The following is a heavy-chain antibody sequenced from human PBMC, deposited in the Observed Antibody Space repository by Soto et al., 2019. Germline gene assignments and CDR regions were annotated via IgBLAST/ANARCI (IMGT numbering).Heavy chain of an antibody. V-gene: IGHV1-18*01. J-gene: IGHJ4*02. Sequence: QVQLVQSGAEVKKPGASVKVSCKASGYTFSSYGISWVRQAPGQGLEWMGWISAYNGNTKYAQKIQGRVTMTTDTSRSKAYRELRSLKSDDTAVYYCARDSPPVDYWGQGTLVTVSS. CDR2: ISAYNGNT. CDR1: GYTFSSYG. CDR3: ARDSPPVDY.